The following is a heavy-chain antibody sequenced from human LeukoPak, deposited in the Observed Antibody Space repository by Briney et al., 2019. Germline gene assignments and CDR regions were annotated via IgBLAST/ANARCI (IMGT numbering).Heavy chain of an antibody. D-gene: IGHD2-2*01. J-gene: IGHJ4*02. Sequence: GGSLRLSCAASGFTFSSYAMSWVRQAPGKGLEWVSAISGSGGSTYYADSVKGRFTISRDNSKNTLYLQMNSLRAEDMAVYYCARKRCSSTSCFPDYWGQGTLVTVSS. CDR2: ISGSGGST. CDR3: ARKRCSSTSCFPDY. V-gene: IGHV3-23*01. CDR1: GFTFSSYA.